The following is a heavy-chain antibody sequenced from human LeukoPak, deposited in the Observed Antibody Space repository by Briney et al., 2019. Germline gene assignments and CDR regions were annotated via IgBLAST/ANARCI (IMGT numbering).Heavy chain of an antibody. CDR3: VKGVQGITGSNSWEYFQH. D-gene: IGHD3-10*01. V-gene: IGHV3-64D*06. CDR2: ISRDGAGT. J-gene: IGHJ1*01. Sequence: QPGGSLRLSCSASGFSFSSSAMHWVRQAPGKGLEYVSAISRDGAGTYYADSVKDRVTISRDNSKTTLYLQMSSLTPEDTAVYYCVKGVQGITGSNSWEYFQHWGQGTLVTVSS. CDR1: GFSFSSSA.